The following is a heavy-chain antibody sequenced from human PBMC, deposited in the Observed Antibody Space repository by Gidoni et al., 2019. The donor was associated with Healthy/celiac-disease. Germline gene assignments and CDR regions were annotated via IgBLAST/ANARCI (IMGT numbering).Heavy chain of an antibody. V-gene: IGHV1-24*01. D-gene: IGHD3-16*02. CDR3: ATAVWGSYRYMDV. CDR1: GYTLTELS. Sequence: QVQLVQSGAAVKKPGASVKVSCKFSGYTLTELSMHWVRQAPGKGLEWMGGFDTEDGETIYEQKFQGRVTMTEDTSTDTAYMELSSLRAEDTAVYYCATAVWGSYRYMDVWGQGTTVTVSS. CDR2: FDTEDGET. J-gene: IGHJ6*02.